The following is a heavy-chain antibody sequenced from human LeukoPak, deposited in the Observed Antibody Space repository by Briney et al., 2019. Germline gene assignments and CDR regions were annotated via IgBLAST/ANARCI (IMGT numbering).Heavy chain of an antibody. V-gene: IGHV1-2*02. D-gene: IGHD4-11*01. J-gene: IGHJ5*02. CDR1: GYTFSDYY. CDR2: INPKSGVT. CDR3: AXXXXXXXTRQYNWFDP. Sequence: ASVKVSCKASGYTFSDYYMHWVRQGPGQGLEWMGWINPKSGVTHYAQKFQGRVTMTMNTSISTAYMELNRLRSDDTAVYYCAXXXXXXXTRQYNWFDPWGQGTLVSVSS.